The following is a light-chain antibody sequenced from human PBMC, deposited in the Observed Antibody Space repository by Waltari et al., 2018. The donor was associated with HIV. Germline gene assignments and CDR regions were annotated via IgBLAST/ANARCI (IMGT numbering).Light chain of an antibody. CDR3: QQFNFWPRT. CDR2: GVS. CDR1: QSVGKF. J-gene: IGKJ1*01. V-gene: IGKV3-15*01. Sequence: EIVMTQSPVTLSVSPGDRATLSCRASQSVGKFFAWYQQRPGQAPRLLMHGVSNSAAGVPARFVGSGSGTEVNLTISSLQSDDSAVYFCQQFNFWPRTFGQGTKVEV.